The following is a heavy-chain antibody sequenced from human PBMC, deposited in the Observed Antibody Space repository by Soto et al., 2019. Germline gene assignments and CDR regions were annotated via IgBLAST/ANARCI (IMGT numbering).Heavy chain of an antibody. CDR3: ATQPRYDSSGYFYY. J-gene: IGHJ4*02. D-gene: IGHD3-22*01. Sequence: SETLSLTCSVSGVSIKSGGFYWTWIRQLPGKGLEWIGDIYYTGSTFYHPSLETRVTLSLDTSNNQFSLNLGSVTAADTAVYYCATQPRYDSSGYFYYWGQGTQVTVSS. CDR2: IYYTGST. CDR1: GVSIKSGGFY. V-gene: IGHV4-31*03.